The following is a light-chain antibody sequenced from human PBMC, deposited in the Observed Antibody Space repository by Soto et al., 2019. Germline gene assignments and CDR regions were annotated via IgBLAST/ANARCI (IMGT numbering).Light chain of an antibody. V-gene: IGKV1-5*03. J-gene: IGKJ2*01. CDR3: KHYFSYSYA. Sequence: DIQMTQSPATLSASVGDTVSITCRASQSVLTWFAWYQQKPGKAPNLLIYKASGLRDGVPSMFSGSGSGTDFTLSFSGLRPDDFGSYFCKHYFSYSYAFGQGTKLE. CDR1: QSVLTW. CDR2: KAS.